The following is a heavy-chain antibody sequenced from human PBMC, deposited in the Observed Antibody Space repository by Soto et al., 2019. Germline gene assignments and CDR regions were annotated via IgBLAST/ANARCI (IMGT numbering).Heavy chain of an antibody. CDR3: ATAEVDY. Sequence: EVQLVESGGGLVQPGGSLRLSCAASGFTFGNSWMHWVRQAPGKGLEWVSRMNSDGSTTNYADSVKGRFTVSRDNAKNTLYPQMNSLRTEDTAVYYCATAEVDYWGPGTLVTVSS. CDR1: GFTFGNSW. CDR2: MNSDGSTT. V-gene: IGHV3-74*01. J-gene: IGHJ4*02.